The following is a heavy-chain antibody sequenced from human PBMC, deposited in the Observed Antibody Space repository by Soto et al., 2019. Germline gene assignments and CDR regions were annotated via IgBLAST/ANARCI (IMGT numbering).Heavy chain of an antibody. D-gene: IGHD4-17*01. CDR2: ISWNSGSI. J-gene: IGHJ3*02. Sequence: EVQLVESVGGLVQPGRSLRLSCAASGFTFDDYAMHWVRHAPGTGLEWVSGISWNSGSIAYAYSVKGRFTISRENAKNSLYLQMNSLRAEDTALYYCAKDLADDYGDYWSAFDIWGQGTMVTVSS. CDR3: AKDLADDYGDYWSAFDI. CDR1: GFTFDDYA. V-gene: IGHV3-9*01.